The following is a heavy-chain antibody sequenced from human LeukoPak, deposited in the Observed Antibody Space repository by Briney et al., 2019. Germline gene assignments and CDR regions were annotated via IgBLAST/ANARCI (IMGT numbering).Heavy chain of an antibody. D-gene: IGHD6-13*01. CDR2: ISSSSSYI. CDR3: ARGRIAAAGIHDY. Sequence: PGGSLRLSCAASGFSFSSYAMTWARQAPVKGLEWVSSISSSSSYIYYADSVKGRFTISRDNAKNSLYLQMNSLRAEDTAVYYCARGRIAAAGIHDYWGQGTLVTVSS. J-gene: IGHJ4*02. CDR1: GFSFSSYA. V-gene: IGHV3-21*01.